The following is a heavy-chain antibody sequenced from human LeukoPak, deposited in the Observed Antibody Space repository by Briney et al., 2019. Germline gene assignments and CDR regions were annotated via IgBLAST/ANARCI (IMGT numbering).Heavy chain of an antibody. CDR3: MTDVLWDPAGY. Sequence: TGGSLRLSCAASGFTFSEAWMSWVRQAPGKGLGRVGRIKSKADGATIDYAAPVKGRFTISRDDSENTLYLRMSRLKTEDKAVYYCMTDVLWDPAGYWGQGTLVTVSS. V-gene: IGHV3-15*01. CDR1: GFTFSEAW. J-gene: IGHJ4*02. D-gene: IGHD2-8*01. CDR2: IKSKADGATI.